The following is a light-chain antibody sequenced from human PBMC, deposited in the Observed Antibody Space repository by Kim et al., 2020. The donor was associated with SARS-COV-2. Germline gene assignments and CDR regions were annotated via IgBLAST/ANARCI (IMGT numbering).Light chain of an antibody. CDR3: CSYAGSYTWV. J-gene: IGLJ3*02. CDR2: DVS. CDR1: SSDVGGYNY. V-gene: IGLV2-11*01. Sequence: GQSVTISCTGTSSDVGGYNYVSWYQQHPGKVPKVMIYDVSERPSGVPDRFAGSKSGNTASLPISGLQAEDEADYYCCSYAGSYTWVFGGGTQLTVL.